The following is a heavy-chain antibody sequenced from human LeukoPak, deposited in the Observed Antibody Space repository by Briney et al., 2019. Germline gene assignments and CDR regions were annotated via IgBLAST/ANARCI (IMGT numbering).Heavy chain of an antibody. CDR3: ARDAGGVFDY. Sequence: GGSLRLSCAASGFTFYDYVMSWVRQAPGKGLERVSGSNWNGASKGYADSVKGRFTISRDNAKKSVYLQMNSLRAEDTALYYCARDAGGVFDYWGQGTLVTVSS. J-gene: IGHJ4*02. V-gene: IGHV3-20*04. D-gene: IGHD3-10*01. CDR2: SNWNGASK. CDR1: GFTFYDYV.